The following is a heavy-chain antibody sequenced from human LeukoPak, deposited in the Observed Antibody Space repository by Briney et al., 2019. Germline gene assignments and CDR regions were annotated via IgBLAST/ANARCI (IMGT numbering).Heavy chain of an antibody. CDR2: IDTSGSYI. CDR1: GFTFTSYG. Sequence: GGSLRFSCTASGFTFTSYGMNWVRQAPGKGLEWVSFIDTSGSYIYYGDSLKGRVTISRDNAKNSLYLQMNGLRAEGTAVYYCARIAWDAFDIWGQGTMVTVSS. CDR3: ARIAWDAFDI. D-gene: IGHD2-15*01. J-gene: IGHJ3*02. V-gene: IGHV3-21*01.